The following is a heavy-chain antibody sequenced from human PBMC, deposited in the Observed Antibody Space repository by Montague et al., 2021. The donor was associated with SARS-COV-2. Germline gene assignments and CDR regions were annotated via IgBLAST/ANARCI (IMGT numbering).Heavy chain of an antibody. Sequence: SETLSLTCTVSNFSIASGYYWAWIRVPPGGRPEWMGSDLHSGTRYHNSLLNRRATMSADPSKNQFSLRLTSVTAADTAVYYCAKFQLYHGSGFDCFDKWGPGMMVVVSS. J-gene: IGHJ3*02. CDR3: AKFQLYHGSGFDCFDK. CDR2: DLHSGTR. D-gene: IGHD3-10*01. CDR1: NFSIASGYY. V-gene: IGHV4-38-2*02.